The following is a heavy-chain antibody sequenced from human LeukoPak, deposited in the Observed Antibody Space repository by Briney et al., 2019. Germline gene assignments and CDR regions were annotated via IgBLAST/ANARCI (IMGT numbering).Heavy chain of an antibody. J-gene: IGHJ4*02. D-gene: IGHD4-11*01. CDR2: IYTSGST. V-gene: IGHV4-4*07. CDR3: ARDKRSGYSNYYFDY. Sequence: SETLSLTCTVSGDSINNYYWSWIRQPAGKGLEWIGRIYTSGSTNYNPSLKSRVTMSVDTSKNQFSLKLSSVTAADTAVHYCARDKRSGYSNYYFDYWGQGTLVTVSS. CDR1: GDSINNYY.